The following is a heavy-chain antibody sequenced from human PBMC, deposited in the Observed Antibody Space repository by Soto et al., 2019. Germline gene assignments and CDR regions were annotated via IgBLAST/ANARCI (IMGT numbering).Heavy chain of an antibody. J-gene: IGHJ4*02. CDR1: GFTFSSYA. D-gene: IGHD3-10*01. CDR3: XXGVGYYYGSGSYFDY. V-gene: IGHV3-30-3*01. Sequence: QVQLVESGGGVVQPGRSLRLSCAASGFTFSSYAMHWVRQAPGKGLEWVAVISYDGSNKYYADSVKGRFTISRDNSKNTXXXQMXXXXXXXXXXXXXXXGVGYYYGSGSYFDYWGQGTLVTVSS. CDR2: ISYDGSNK.